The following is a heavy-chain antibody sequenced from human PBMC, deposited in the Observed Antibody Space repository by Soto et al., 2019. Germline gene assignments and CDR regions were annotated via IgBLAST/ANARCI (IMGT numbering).Heavy chain of an antibody. CDR3: ARGKLSDYVWGSYRYQFDY. V-gene: IGHV4-34*01. D-gene: IGHD3-16*02. CDR1: GGSFSGYY. J-gene: IGHJ4*02. Sequence: KPSETLSLTCAVYGGSFSGYYWSWIRQPPGKGLEWIGEINHSGSTNYNPSLKSRVTISVDTSKNQFSLKLSSVTAADTAVYYCARGKLSDYVWGSYRYQFDYWGQGTVVTVSS. CDR2: INHSGST.